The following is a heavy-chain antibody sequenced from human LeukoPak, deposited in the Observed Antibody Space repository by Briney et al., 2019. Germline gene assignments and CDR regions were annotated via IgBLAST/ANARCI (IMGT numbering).Heavy chain of an antibody. V-gene: IGHV3-73*01. D-gene: IGHD2-15*01. CDR2: IRKKANSYAT. Sequence: GGSPRLSCAASGFTFSGSAMHWVRQASGKGLEWVGRIRKKANSYATAYAASVKGRFTISRDDSKNTAYLQMNSLKTEDTAVYYCTRVGDSFPFDYWGQGTLVTVSS. CDR1: GFTFSGSA. J-gene: IGHJ4*02. CDR3: TRVGDSFPFDY.